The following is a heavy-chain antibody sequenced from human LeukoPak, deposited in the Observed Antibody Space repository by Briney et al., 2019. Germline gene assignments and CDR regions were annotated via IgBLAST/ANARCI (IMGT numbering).Heavy chain of an antibody. CDR3: ARGGIVGATYDY. Sequence: PSETLSLTCAVYGGSFSGYYWSWIRQPPGKGLEWIGEINLIGSTNYNPSLNSRVTISVDTSNNQCSLKLSSVTAADTAVYYCARGGIVGATYDYWGQGTLVTVSS. J-gene: IGHJ4*02. D-gene: IGHD1-26*01. CDR1: GGSFSGYY. V-gene: IGHV4-34*01. CDR2: INLIGST.